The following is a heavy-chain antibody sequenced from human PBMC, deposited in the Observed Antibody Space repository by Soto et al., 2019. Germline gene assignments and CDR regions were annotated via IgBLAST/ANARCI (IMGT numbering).Heavy chain of an antibody. CDR3: ARSYTAMASPFDY. CDR1: GGSISSYY. CDR2: IYYSGST. Sequence: SETLSLTCTVSGGSISSYYWSWIRQPPGKGLEWIGYIYYSGSTNYNPSLKSRVTISVDTSKNQFSLKLSSVTAADTAVYYCARSYTAMASPFDYWGQGTLVTVSS. D-gene: IGHD5-18*01. J-gene: IGHJ4*02. V-gene: IGHV4-59*01.